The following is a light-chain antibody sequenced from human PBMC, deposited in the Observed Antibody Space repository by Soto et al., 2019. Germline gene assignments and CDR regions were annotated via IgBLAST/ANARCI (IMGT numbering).Light chain of an antibody. Sequence: DMEMTQSPSSLSASVGDRVTITCRASQSISNYLNWYQHKPGKVPKLLIYAASSLQSGVPTRFSGTGSGTDFTLTINSLQPEDFATYYSQQSYGTPLTFGGGTMIEIK. V-gene: IGKV1-39*01. J-gene: IGKJ4*01. CDR2: AAS. CDR3: QQSYGTPLT. CDR1: QSISNY.